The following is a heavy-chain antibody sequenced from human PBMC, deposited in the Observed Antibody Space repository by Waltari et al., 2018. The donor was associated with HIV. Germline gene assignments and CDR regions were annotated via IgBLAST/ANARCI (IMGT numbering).Heavy chain of an antibody. Sequence: QVQLVQSGAAVNTPGASVKVSCKATGYTFTSYGISWVRQAPGQGLEWMGWITPYNGHTNCAQQLPGRVTMTTDTATRTAYMDLRRLRSDDTAFYYCAIALWSGYYTPYSFDYWGQGPLVIVSS. J-gene: IGHJ4*02. CDR2: ITPYNGHT. CDR1: GYTFTSYG. CDR3: AIALWSGYYTPYSFDY. V-gene: IGHV1-18*01. D-gene: IGHD3-3*01.